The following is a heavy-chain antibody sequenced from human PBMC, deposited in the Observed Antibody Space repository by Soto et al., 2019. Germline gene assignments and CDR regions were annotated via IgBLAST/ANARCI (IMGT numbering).Heavy chain of an antibody. CDR3: TRRGSVVQGYGLDV. Sequence: PGGSLRLSCEASELVVSINYVTWVRQAPGKGLEWVSVIYSGGDTYYADSVKGRFTISRDNSKNTVYLQMNSLRAEDTAIYYCTRRGSVVQGYGLDVWGQGTTVTVSS. V-gene: IGHV3-53*01. J-gene: IGHJ6*02. CDR1: ELVVSINY. CDR2: IYSGGDT. D-gene: IGHD3-10*02.